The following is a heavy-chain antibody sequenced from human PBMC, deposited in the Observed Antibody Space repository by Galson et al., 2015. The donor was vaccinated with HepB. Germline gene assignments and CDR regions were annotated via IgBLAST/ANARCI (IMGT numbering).Heavy chain of an antibody. V-gene: IGHV1-69*06. D-gene: IGHD2-15*01. CDR1: GGTFSSYA. CDR3: ASFGGGRVVAATTSDY. Sequence: SVKVSCKASGGTFSSYAISWVRQAPGQGLEWMGGIIPIFGTANYAQKFQGRVTITADKSTSTAYMELSSLRSEDTAVYYCASFGGGRVVAATTSDYWGQGTLVTVSS. CDR2: IIPIFGTA. J-gene: IGHJ4*02.